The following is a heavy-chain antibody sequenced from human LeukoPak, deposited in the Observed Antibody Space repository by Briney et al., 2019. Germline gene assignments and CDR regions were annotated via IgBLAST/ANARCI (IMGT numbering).Heavy chain of an antibody. CDR2: FSYSGST. CDR3: ARADESLVYGMDV. V-gene: IGHV4-59*08. CDR1: GGSLTSDY. J-gene: IGHJ6*02. Sequence: PSETLSLTCTLSGGSLTSDYWSWIRQSPGKGPEGIGYFSYSGSTHYSPSLTSRVAISVDTSRNQLSLKLRSVTAADTAIYYCARADESLVYGMDVWGPGTTVIVSS.